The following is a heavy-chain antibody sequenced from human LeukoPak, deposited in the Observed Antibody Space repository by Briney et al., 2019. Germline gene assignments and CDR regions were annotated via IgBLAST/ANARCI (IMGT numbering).Heavy chain of an antibody. Sequence: ASVKASCKASGYTFTDYYMHWVRQAPGQGLELRGWINPNNGCTYPTQNRQGWVTMTQDTSLRTAYMELSRLTSDDTAVYYCARANPLHCSSTSCLFDYWGQGSLVTVSS. J-gene: IGHJ4*02. D-gene: IGHD2-2*01. CDR1: GYTFTDYY. CDR3: ARANPLHCSSTSCLFDY. V-gene: IGHV1-2*04. CDR2: INPNNGCT.